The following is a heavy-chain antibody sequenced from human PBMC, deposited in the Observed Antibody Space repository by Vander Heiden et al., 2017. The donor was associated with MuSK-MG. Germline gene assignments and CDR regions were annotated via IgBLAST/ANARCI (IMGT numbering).Heavy chain of an antibody. D-gene: IGHD1-26*01. CDR3: ARPFSGSYYGDAFDI. Sequence: EVQLVQSGAEVKKPGESLRISCKGSGYSFTSYWISWVRQMPGKGLEWMGRIDPSDSYTNYSPSFQGHVTISADKSISTAYMQWSSLKASDTAMYYCARPFSGSYYGDAFDIWGRGTMVTVSS. V-gene: IGHV5-10-1*03. CDR1: GYSFTSYW. J-gene: IGHJ3*02. CDR2: IDPSDSYT.